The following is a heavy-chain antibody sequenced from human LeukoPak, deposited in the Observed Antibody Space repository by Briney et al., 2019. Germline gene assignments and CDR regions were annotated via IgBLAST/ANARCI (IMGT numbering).Heavy chain of an antibody. V-gene: IGHV4-59*01. CDR3: ARGHNYYDSSGYFDY. D-gene: IGHD3-22*01. J-gene: IGHJ4*02. Sequence: SETLSLTCTVSGGSISSYYLSWIRQPPGKGLEWIGYIYYSGSTNYNPSLKSRVTISVDTSKNQFSLKLSSVTAADTAVYYCARGHNYYDSSGYFDYWGQGTLVTVSS. CDR2: IYYSGST. CDR1: GGSISSYY.